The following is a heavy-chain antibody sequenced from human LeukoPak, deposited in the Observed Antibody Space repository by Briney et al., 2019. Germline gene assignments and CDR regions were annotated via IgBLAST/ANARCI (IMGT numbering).Heavy chain of an antibody. CDR2: ISSSSSYI. D-gene: IGHD3-22*01. Sequence: GGSLRLSCAASGFSFSSYSMNWVRQAPGKGLEWVSSISSSSSYIYYADSVKGRFTISRDNAKNSLYLQMNSLRAGDTAVYYCAREHYYDSSGYWDDAFDIWGQGTMVTVSS. CDR1: GFSFSSYS. J-gene: IGHJ3*02. V-gene: IGHV3-21*01. CDR3: AREHYYDSSGYWDDAFDI.